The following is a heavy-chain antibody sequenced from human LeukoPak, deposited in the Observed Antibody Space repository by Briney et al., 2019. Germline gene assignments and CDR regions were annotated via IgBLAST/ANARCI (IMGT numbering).Heavy chain of an antibody. V-gene: IGHV4-59*01. CDR2: IHYSGSI. D-gene: IGHD6-19*01. CDR3: ARTASGASGRFYYDHLDV. CDR1: GGSISSYY. Sequence: PSETLSLTCTVSGGSISSYYWSWIRQRPGKGLEWIGYIHYSGSINYNPTLKSRVTISVDTSKNQFSLKLSSVTAADTAVYYCARTASGASGRFYYDHLDVWGKGTTVTVSS. J-gene: IGHJ6*03.